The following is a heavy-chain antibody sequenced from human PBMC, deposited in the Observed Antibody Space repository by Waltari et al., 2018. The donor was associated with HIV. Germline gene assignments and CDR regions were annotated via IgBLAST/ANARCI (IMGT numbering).Heavy chain of an antibody. J-gene: IGHJ6*02. CDR1: GASFRDYQSLNDYY. CDR2: VNHSGDG. Sequence: QVHLHHWGSGLLKPSETLSLTCAAHGASFRDYQSLNDYYWHWIRQPPGKGLEWIGEVNHSGDGTYNPSLKGRVIISVDPSRSRVYLNLTSVTAADSALYYCVRGRGTFFYFYGMDVWGQGTTVTV. D-gene: IGHD2-21*01. CDR3: VRGRGTFFYFYGMDV. V-gene: IGHV4-34*01.